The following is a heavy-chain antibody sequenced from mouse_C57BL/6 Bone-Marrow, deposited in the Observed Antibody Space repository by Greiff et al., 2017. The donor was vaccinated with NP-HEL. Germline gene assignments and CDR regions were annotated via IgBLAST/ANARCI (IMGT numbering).Heavy chain of an antibody. CDR3: ARGGYYGPFDY. CDR2: IYPGGGYT. CDR1: GYTFTNYW. V-gene: IGHV1-63*01. Sequence: VKLVESGAELVRPGTSVKMSCKASGYTFTNYWIGWAKQRPGHGLEWIGDIYPGGGYTNYNEKFKGKATLTADKSSSTAYMQFSSLTSEDSASYYCARGGYYGPFDYWGQGTTLTVSS. J-gene: IGHJ2*01. D-gene: IGHD1-1*01.